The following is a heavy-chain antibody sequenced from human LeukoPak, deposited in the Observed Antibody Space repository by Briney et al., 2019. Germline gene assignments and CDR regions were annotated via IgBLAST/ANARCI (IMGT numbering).Heavy chain of an antibody. Sequence: SETLSLTCAVSGYSISSGYYWGWIRQPPGKGLEWIGSIYHSGSTYYNPSLKSRVTISVDTSKNQFSLKLGSVTAADTAVYYCARQGGGAFDIWGQGTMVTVSS. J-gene: IGHJ3*02. CDR3: ARQGGGAFDI. CDR2: IYHSGST. D-gene: IGHD3-16*01. CDR1: GYSISSGYY. V-gene: IGHV4-38-2*01.